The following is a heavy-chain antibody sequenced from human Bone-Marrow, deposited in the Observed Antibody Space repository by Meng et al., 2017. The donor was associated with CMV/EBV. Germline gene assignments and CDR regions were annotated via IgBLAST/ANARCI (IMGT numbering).Heavy chain of an antibody. D-gene: IGHD2-2*01. CDR3: ARLVIVPAAILTWGYGMAV. CDR2: IIPILGIA. V-gene: IGHV1-69*10. Sequence: SVKVSCKASGGTFSSYAISWVRQAPGQGLEWMGGIIPILGIANYAQKFQGRVTITADKSTSTAYMELSSLRSEDTAVYYCARLVIVPAAILTWGYGMAVWGPGHTVTGAS. J-gene: IGHJ6*02. CDR1: GGTFSSYA.